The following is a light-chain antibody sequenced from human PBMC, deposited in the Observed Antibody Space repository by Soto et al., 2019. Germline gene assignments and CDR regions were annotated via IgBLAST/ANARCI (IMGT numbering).Light chain of an antibody. CDR2: DAS. CDR3: QQCSTWPLT. V-gene: IGKV3-11*01. J-gene: IGKJ4*01. Sequence: EIVLTQSPATLSLSPGERATLSCRASQSVSSYLAWYQQKPGQAPRLLVYDASNRATGIPARFSGSGSGTDFTLTISSLEPEDFAVYYCQQCSTWPLTFGGWTKVEIK. CDR1: QSVSSY.